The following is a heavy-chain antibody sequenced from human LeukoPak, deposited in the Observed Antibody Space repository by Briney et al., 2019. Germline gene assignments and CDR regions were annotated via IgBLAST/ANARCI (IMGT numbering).Heavy chain of an antibody. V-gene: IGHV3-23*01. D-gene: IGHD3-22*01. CDR1: GFTPSSYA. Sequence: AGGSLRLSCAASGFTPSSYAMSWVRQAPGKGLEWVSGISGSGGRTYYADSVKGRFTISRDNSKNTLYLQMNSLRAEDTAVYYCAKRGNYDSSGYYLWGQGTLVTVSS. J-gene: IGHJ5*02. CDR2: ISGSGGRT. CDR3: AKRGNYDSSGYYL.